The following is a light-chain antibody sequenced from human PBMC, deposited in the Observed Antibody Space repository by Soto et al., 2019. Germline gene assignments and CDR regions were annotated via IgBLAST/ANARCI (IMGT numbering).Light chain of an antibody. CDR1: QSLLHSNGYNY. CDR2: LGS. V-gene: IGKV2-28*01. Sequence: DIVMTQSPLSLPVTPGEPASISCRSSQSLLHSNGYNYLDWYLQKPGQSPQLLIYLGSNRASGVPDRFSGSGAGTDFTLKISRVEAEDVGVYYCMQALQTPPGTFGPGPKVDIK. J-gene: IGKJ3*01. CDR3: MQALQTPPGT.